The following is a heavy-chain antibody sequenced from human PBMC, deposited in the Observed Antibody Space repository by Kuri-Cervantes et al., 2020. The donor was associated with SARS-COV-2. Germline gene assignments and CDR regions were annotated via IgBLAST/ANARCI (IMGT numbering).Heavy chain of an antibody. CDR1: GLTVSSNY. CDR3: AIHPRYDILTCSA. D-gene: IGHD3-9*01. Sequence: GGSLRLSCAASGLTVSSNYMSWVRQAPGKGLEWVSVIYSGGSTYYADSVKGRFPISRDNSRNTLYLQMNSLRAEDTALYFCAIHPRYDILTCSAWGQGTLVTVSS. V-gene: IGHV3-53*01. CDR2: IYSGGST. J-gene: IGHJ5*02.